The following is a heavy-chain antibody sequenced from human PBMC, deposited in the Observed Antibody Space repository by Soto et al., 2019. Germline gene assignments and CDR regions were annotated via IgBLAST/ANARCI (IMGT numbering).Heavy chain of an antibody. CDR3: AKDWGLGM. Sequence: GVSLRLSCAASGFNFGGEAMSWVRQYPGKGLEWVASISYDGSDTLYIDSVKGRFTISRDNSKSTVDLQMNSLRPEDTAVYYCAKDWGLGMWGQGTLVTVSS. V-gene: IGHV3-30-3*01. CDR1: GFNFGGEA. CDR2: ISYDGSDT. J-gene: IGHJ4*02. D-gene: IGHD3-16*01.